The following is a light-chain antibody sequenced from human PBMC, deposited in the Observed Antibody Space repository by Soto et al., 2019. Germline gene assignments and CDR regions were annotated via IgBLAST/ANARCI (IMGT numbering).Light chain of an antibody. J-gene: IGKJ1*01. Sequence: DIQLTHSPSFLSASVGDRVTITCRASQGIGSYLAWYQQKPGKAPKLLISAASTLQSGVPSSFSGGGSGTEFTLTISSLQPEDSATYYCQPLNSYPLTFGQGTKVDIK. CDR2: AAS. V-gene: IGKV1-9*01. CDR3: QPLNSYPLT. CDR1: QGIGSY.